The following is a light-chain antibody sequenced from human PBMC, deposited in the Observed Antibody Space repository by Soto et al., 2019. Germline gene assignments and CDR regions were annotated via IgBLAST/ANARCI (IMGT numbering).Light chain of an antibody. V-gene: IGLV2-11*01. CDR2: DVR. J-gene: IGLJ1*01. CDR1: SSDVGGYNY. Sequence: QSALTQPRSVSGSPGQSVTISCTGTSSDVGGYNYVSWYQQHPGKAPKLMIYDVRKRPSGVPDRFSGSKSGNTASLTISGLQAEDEADYYCCSYAGSYYVFGTGTQLTVL. CDR3: CSYAGSYYV.